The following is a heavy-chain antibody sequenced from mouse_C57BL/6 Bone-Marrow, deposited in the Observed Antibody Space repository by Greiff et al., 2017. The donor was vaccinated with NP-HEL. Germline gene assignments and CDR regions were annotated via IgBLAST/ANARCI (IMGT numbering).Heavy chain of an antibody. CDR1: GFTFSDYY. V-gene: IGHV5-16*01. J-gene: IGHJ3*01. CDR3: ARGGWFAY. Sequence: EVKLVESEGGLVQPGSSMKLSCTASGFTFSDYYMAWVRQVPEKGLEWVATINYDGSSTYYLDSLKSRFIISRDNAKNILYLQMSSLKSEDTATYYCARGGWFAYWGQGTLVTVSA. CDR2: INYDGSST.